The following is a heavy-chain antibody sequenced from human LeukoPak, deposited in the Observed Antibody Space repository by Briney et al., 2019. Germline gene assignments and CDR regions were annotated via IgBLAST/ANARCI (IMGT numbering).Heavy chain of an antibody. D-gene: IGHD6-19*01. Sequence: PGRSLRLSCAASGFTFSSYAMHWVRQAPGKGLEGVAVISYDGSTEFYADSVKGRFTISRDNSKNTVYLQMNSLRAEDTALYYCARDSPYNNGWLFYFGYWGQGTLVTVSS. CDR2: ISYDGSTE. CDR1: GFTFSSYA. CDR3: ARDSPYNNGWLFYFGY. J-gene: IGHJ4*02. V-gene: IGHV3-30-3*01.